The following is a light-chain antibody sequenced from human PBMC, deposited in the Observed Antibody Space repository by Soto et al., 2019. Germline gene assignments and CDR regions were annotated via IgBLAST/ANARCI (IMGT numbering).Light chain of an antibody. CDR2: EAS. CDR1: QSINNW. V-gene: IGKV1-5*03. Sequence: DIHLTQSPSTLSASVGDRVTISCRASQSINNWLAWYQHKPGKAPNILIYEASTLHSGVPSRFSGSGSGTEFTLTISSLRPDDFATYYCQQYNSYPITFGKGTKVEIK. J-gene: IGKJ5*01. CDR3: QQYNSYPIT.